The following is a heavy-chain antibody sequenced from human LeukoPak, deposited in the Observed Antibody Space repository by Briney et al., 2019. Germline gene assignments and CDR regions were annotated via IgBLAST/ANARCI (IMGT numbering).Heavy chain of an antibody. CDR1: GFSFSSHG. V-gene: IGHV3-33*01. D-gene: IGHD7-27*01. CDR3: VRWGPSKAMDV. CDR2: IWYDGSNK. J-gene: IGHJ6*04. Sequence: GGSLRLSCEASGFSFSSHGMPWVRQAPGKGLEWVAVIWYDGSNKYYADSVKGRFTISRDNSKNMLYVEMNSLRAEDTSVYYCVRWGPSKAMDVWGKGTTVTVSP.